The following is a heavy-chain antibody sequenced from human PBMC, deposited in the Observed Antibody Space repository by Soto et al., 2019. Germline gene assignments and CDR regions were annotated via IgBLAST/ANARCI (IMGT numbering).Heavy chain of an antibody. CDR3: ARGDYDSSGYSI. Sequence: EVQLVETGGGLIQPGGSLRLSCATSGFTVSSNYMSWVRHAPGKGLEWVSVIYSGGSTYYADSVKGRFTISRDNSKNTLYLQMNSLRAEAKAVYYCARGDYDSSGYSIWGQGTLVTVSS. CDR2: IYSGGST. CDR1: GFTVSSNY. D-gene: IGHD3-22*01. V-gene: IGHV3-53*02. J-gene: IGHJ4*02.